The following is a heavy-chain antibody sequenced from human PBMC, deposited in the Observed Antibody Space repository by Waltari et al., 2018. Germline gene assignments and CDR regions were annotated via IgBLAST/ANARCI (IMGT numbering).Heavy chain of an antibody. CDR3: ARLEWLSSSWPHFDY. D-gene: IGHD6-13*01. CDR1: GFTFTDYY. CDR2: VDPEDGET. Sequence: DVQLVQSGAEVKKPGATVKISCKISGFTFTDYYIHWVQQAPGKGLKWVGLVDPEDGETVYAGNFQGRVTISRDNSKNTLYRQMNSLRAEDTAVYYCARLEWLSSSWPHFDYWGQGTLVTVSS. V-gene: IGHV1-69-2*01. J-gene: IGHJ4*02.